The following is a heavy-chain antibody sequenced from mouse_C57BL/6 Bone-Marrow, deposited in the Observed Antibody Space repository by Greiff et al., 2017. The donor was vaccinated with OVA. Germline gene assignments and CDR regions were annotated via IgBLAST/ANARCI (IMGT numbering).Heavy chain of an antibody. J-gene: IGHJ3*01. CDR3: ASDYYGSSSLFAY. CDR2: IHPNSGST. CDR1: GYTFTSYW. D-gene: IGHD1-1*01. V-gene: IGHV1-64*01. Sequence: QVQLQQPGAELVKPGASVKLSCKASGYTFTSYWMHWVKQRPGQGLEWIGMIHPNSGSTNYNEKFKSKATLTVDKSSSTAYMQLSSLTSEDSAVSYCASDYYGSSSLFAYWGQGTLVTVSA.